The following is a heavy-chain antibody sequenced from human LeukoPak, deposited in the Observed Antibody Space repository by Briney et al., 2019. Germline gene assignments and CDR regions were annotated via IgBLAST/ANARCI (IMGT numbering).Heavy chain of an antibody. J-gene: IGHJ4*02. Sequence: GGSLRLSCAAPGFTFSSYGMHWVRQAPGKGLEWVAVIWYDGSNKYYADSVKGRFTISRDNSKNTLYLQMNSLRAEDTAVYYCASGGEAAAFDYWGQGTLVTVSS. CDR3: ASGGEAAAFDY. D-gene: IGHD2-21*01. CDR1: GFTFSSYG. CDR2: IWYDGSNK. V-gene: IGHV3-33*01.